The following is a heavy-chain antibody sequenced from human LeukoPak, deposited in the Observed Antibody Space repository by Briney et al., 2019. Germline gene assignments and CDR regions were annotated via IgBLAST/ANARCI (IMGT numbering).Heavy chain of an antibody. D-gene: IGHD1-1*01. CDR2: IYYSGST. J-gene: IGHJ6*03. CDR3: ARGGTTGYYYMDV. CDR1: GGSISSHY. Sequence: PSETLSLTCTVSGGSISSHYWSWIRQHPGKGLEWIGYIYYSGSTYYNPSLKSRVTISVDTSKNQFSLKLSSVTAADTAVYYCARGGTTGYYYMDVWGKGTTVTVSS. V-gene: IGHV4-59*06.